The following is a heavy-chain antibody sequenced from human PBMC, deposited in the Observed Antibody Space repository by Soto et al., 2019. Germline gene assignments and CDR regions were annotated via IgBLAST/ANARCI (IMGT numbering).Heavy chain of an antibody. V-gene: IGHV4-59*02. CDR2: IYYIGAY. Sequence: PSETLSLTCSVSGASVSSYYWSWVRQPPGKGLEWIGYIYYIGAYNYNPSLKSRVTISVDTSKNQFSLKLTSVTAADTAVYYCARTTESSDCLDPWGRVTMVTVS. D-gene: IGHD3-22*01. J-gene: IGHJ5*02. CDR3: ARTTESSDCLDP. CDR1: GASVSSYY.